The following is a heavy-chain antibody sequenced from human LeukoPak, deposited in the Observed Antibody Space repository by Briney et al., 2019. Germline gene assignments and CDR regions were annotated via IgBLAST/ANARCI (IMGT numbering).Heavy chain of an antibody. Sequence: PSETLSLTGTVSGGSISSGDYYWSWLRQPPGKGLEWIAYIYYSGSTYYNPSLKSRVTISVDTSKNQFSLKLSSVTAADTAVYYCARAYYYDSSGYSTPFDYWGQGTLVTVSS. V-gene: IGHV4-30-4*08. J-gene: IGHJ4*02. CDR1: GGSISSGDYY. D-gene: IGHD3-22*01. CDR3: ARAYYYDSSGYSTPFDY. CDR2: IYYSGST.